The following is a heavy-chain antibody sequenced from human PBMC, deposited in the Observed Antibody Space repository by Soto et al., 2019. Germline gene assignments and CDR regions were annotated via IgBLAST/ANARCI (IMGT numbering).Heavy chain of an antibody. CDR2: LIAMLGTP. CDR1: GGTFGSHG. CDR3: ARGAMANFDY. Sequence: SVKVSCKASGGTFGSHGIAWVRQAPGQGLEWMGGLIAMLGTPTYARKVQGRATITADESLTSSYLELRSLGSEDTAVYFCARGAMANFDYWGQGTVVTVSS. D-gene: IGHD5-18*01. V-gene: IGHV1-69*13. J-gene: IGHJ4*02.